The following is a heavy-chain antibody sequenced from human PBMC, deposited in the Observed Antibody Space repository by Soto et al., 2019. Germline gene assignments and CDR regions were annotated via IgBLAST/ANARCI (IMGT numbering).Heavy chain of an antibody. D-gene: IGHD5-12*01. CDR2: IYYSGST. CDR1: GGSISTYY. J-gene: IGHJ2*01. Sequence: QVQLQESGPGLVKPSETLSLTCTVSGGSISTYYWSWIRQSPGKGLEWIGYIYYSGSTNYNPSLGSRVTISKDTSKDQLFLRLSSVTAADTAVYYCARGGLVASLYWYFDVWGRGSLVTVSS. CDR3: ARGGLVASLYWYFDV. V-gene: IGHV4-59*08.